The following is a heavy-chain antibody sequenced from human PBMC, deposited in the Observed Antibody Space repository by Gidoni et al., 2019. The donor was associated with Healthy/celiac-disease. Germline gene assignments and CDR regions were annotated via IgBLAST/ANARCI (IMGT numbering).Heavy chain of an antibody. CDR3: ARDRPRQVRFLEWPTPGAFDI. CDR1: GGSISSGGYY. J-gene: IGHJ3*02. D-gene: IGHD3-3*01. V-gene: IGHV4-31*03. Sequence: QVQLQESGPGLVKPSQTLSLTCTVAGGSISSGGYYWSWIRQHPGKGLEWIGYIYYSGSTYYNPSLKSRVTISVDTSKNQFSLKLSSVTAADTAVYYCARDRPRQVRFLEWPTPGAFDIWGQGTMVTVSS. CDR2: IYYSGST.